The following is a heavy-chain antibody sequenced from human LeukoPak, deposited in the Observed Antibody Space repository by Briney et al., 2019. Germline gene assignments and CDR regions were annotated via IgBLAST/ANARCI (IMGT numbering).Heavy chain of an antibody. D-gene: IGHD3-22*01. J-gene: IGHJ4*02. CDR3: AREARGYYYDSSGYYYDY. Sequence: PGGSLRLSCAASGFTFRGYSMNWVRQAPGKGLEWVSFISGSGTYINYADSVKGRFNISRDNAKNSLYLQMNSLRAEDTAVYYCAREARGYYYDSSGYYYDYWGQGTLVTVSS. CDR2: ISGSGTYI. CDR1: GFTFRGYS. V-gene: IGHV3-21*06.